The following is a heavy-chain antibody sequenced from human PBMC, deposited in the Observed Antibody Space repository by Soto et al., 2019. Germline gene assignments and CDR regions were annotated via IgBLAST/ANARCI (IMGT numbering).Heavy chain of an antibody. J-gene: IGHJ3*02. Sequence: SVKVSCKASGYTFTYRYLHWVRQAPGQALEWMGWITPFNGNTNYAQKFQDRVTITRDRSMSTAYMELSSLRSEDTAMYYCARYRGGYDPNAFDIWGQGTMVTVSS. CDR3: ARYRGGYDPNAFDI. CDR1: GYTFTYRY. CDR2: ITPFNGNT. D-gene: IGHD5-12*01. V-gene: IGHV1-45*02.